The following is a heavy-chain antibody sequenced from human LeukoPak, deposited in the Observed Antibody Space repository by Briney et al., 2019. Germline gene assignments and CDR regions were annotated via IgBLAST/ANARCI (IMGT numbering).Heavy chain of an antibody. V-gene: IGHV3-23*01. CDR1: GFTFSSYA. Sequence: PGGSLRLSCAASGFTFSSYAMSWVRQAPGKGLEWVSAISGSGGSTYYADSVKGRSTISRDNSKNTLYLQMNSLRAEDTAVYYCAKEPKIGIVGATLSYWGQGTLVTVSS. J-gene: IGHJ4*02. CDR2: ISGSGGST. CDR3: AKEPKIGIVGATLSY. D-gene: IGHD1-26*01.